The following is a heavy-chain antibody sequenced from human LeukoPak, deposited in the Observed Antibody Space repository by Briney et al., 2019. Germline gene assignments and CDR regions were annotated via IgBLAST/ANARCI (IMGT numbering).Heavy chain of an antibody. V-gene: IGHV3-74*01. Sequence: QAGGSLRLSCAASGFTFSSYWMHWVRQAPGKGLVWVSRINSDGSSTGYADSVKGRFTISRDNAKNTLYLQMNSLRAEDTAVYYCARSYGDYFGDYGMDVWGQGTTVTVSS. CDR2: INSDGSST. J-gene: IGHJ6*02. CDR3: ARSYGDYFGDYGMDV. CDR1: GFTFSSYW. D-gene: IGHD4-17*01.